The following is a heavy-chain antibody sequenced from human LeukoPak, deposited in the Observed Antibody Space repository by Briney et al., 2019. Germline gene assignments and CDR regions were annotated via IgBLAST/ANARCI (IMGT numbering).Heavy chain of an antibody. CDR3: ATEGGSGSYYGDGAFDM. CDR1: GFSFTNTW. V-gene: IGHV3-15*01. CDR2: VKLKADDGTT. Sequence: GRLLRLSCEASGFSFTNTWMSWVRKAPGKGLKWGGPVKLKADDGTTENAAPVQGRFTISRDDSKNTLSLQMNSLKTEDTAVYYCATEGGSGSYYGDGAFDMWGQGTMVTVSS. D-gene: IGHD3-10*01. J-gene: IGHJ3*02.